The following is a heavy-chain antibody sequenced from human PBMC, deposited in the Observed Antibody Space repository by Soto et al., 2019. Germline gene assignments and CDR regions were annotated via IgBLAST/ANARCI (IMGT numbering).Heavy chain of an antibody. CDR2: IDPSDSYT. CDR3: ARRDYYYYYGMDV. J-gene: IGHJ6*02. Sequence: GGSPKISCKGSWYSFTSYWINWGGQMPGKGLEWMGRIDPSDSYTNYSPSFQGHVTISADKSISTAYLQWSSLKASDTAMYYCARRDYYYYYGMDVWGQGTTVTVSS. CDR1: WYSFTSYW. V-gene: IGHV5-10-1*01.